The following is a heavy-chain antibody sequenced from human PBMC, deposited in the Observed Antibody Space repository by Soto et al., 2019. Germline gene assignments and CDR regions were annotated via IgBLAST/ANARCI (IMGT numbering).Heavy chain of an antibody. D-gene: IGHD7-27*01. CDR2: IYYSGNT. V-gene: IGHV4-39*01. J-gene: IGHJ2*01. CDR3: ARLYWGRYFDL. CDR1: GGSVSSSNYY. Sequence: QLQLQESGPGLVKPSETLSLTCTVSGGSVSSSNYYWGWVRQPPGKGLEWIGSIYYSGNTYYNPSLKDRATISVDTSENQFSLKLSSVTAADTAVFYCARLYWGRYFDLWGRGTLVTVSS.